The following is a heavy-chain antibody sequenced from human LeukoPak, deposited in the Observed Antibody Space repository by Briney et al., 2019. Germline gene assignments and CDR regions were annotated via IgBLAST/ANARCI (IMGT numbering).Heavy chain of an antibody. V-gene: IGHV4-4*02. CDR1: GGSISSSNW. Sequence: SGTLSLTCAVSGGSISSSNWWSWVRQPPGKGLEWIGEIYHSGSTNYNPSLKSRVTISVDKSKNQFSLKLSSVTAADTAVYYCARDLFRGYGRDAFDIWGQGTMVTVSS. CDR2: IYHSGST. J-gene: IGHJ3*02. CDR3: ARDLFRGYGRDAFDI. D-gene: IGHD3-10*01.